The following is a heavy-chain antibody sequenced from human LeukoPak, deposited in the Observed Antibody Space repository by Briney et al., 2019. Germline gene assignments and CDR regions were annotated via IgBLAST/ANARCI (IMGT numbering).Heavy chain of an antibody. CDR1: GFTFSSYW. J-gene: IGHJ4*02. V-gene: IGHV3-7*04. CDR3: ARGPSGLWFGELLIGY. CDR2: IKQDGSEK. D-gene: IGHD3-10*01. Sequence: PGGSLRLSCAASGFTFSSYWMSWVRQAPGKGLEWVANIKQDGSEKYYVDSVKGRFTISRDNAKNSLYLQMNSLRAEDTAVYYCARGPSGLWFGELLIGYWGQGTLVTVSS.